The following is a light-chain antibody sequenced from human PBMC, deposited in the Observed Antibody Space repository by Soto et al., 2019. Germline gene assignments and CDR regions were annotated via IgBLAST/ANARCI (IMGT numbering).Light chain of an antibody. V-gene: IGKV3-11*01. Sequence: ETVLTQSPGTLSLSPGERATLSCRATRSVSRYLAWYQQKPGQAPRILIYDASSRPTDIPARVRGIVSGNAVTITISSLEPEEGALDEGQQRSNWPITFGQGTRLEIK. CDR3: QQRSNWPIT. CDR1: RSVSRY. J-gene: IGKJ5*01. CDR2: DAS.